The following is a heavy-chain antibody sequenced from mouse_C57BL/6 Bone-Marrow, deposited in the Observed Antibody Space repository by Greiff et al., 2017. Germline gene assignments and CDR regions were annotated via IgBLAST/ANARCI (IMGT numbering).Heavy chain of an antibody. CDR1: GYTFTSYD. J-gene: IGHJ1*03. V-gene: IGHV1-85*01. D-gene: IGHD1-1*01. CDR3: ARVEFDGSGGDWYFDV. CDR2: IYPRDGST. Sequence: QVQLQQSGPELVKPGASVKLSCKASGYTFTSYDINWVKQRPGQGLEWIGWIYPRDGSTKYNEKFKGKATLTVDTSSSTAYMERHSLTSEDSAVYFCARVEFDGSGGDWYFDVWGTGTTVTVSS.